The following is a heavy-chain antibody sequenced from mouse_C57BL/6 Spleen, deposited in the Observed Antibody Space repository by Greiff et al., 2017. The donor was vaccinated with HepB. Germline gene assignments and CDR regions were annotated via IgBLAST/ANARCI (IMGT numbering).Heavy chain of an antibody. CDR1: GFTFSDDG. CDR2: ISSGSSTI. V-gene: IGHV5-17*01. J-gene: IGHJ4*01. Sequence: EVKLVESGGGLVKPGGSLKLSCAASGFTFSDDGMHWVRQAPEKGLEWVAYISSGSSTIYYADTVKGRFTLSRDNAKNTLFLQRTSLRSADTAMYYCARPQLGLAMDYWGQGTSVTVSS. D-gene: IGHD4-1*02. CDR3: ARPQLGLAMDY.